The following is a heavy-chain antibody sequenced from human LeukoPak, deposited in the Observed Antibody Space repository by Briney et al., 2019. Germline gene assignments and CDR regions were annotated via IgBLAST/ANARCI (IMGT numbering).Heavy chain of an antibody. J-gene: IGHJ3*02. V-gene: IGHV3-30-3*01. CDR1: GFTFSSYA. CDR2: ISYDGSNK. Sequence: GGSLRLSCAASGFTFSSYAMHWVRQAPGKGLEWVAVISYDGSNKYYADSVKGRFTISRDNSKNTLYLQMNSLRAEATAVYYCARDAFDIWGQGTMVTVSS. CDR3: ARDAFDI.